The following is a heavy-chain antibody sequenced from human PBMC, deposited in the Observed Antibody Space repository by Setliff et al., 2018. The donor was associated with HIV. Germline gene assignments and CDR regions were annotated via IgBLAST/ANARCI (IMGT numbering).Heavy chain of an antibody. Sequence: PSQTLSLTCAISGDNVSSNTAAWNWIRQSPSRDLEWLGRTYYRSKWYNDYTVSVKSRITINPDTSKNQFSLQLNSVTPEDTAVYYCARDRGTMVRGLIIEVRYYYYYMDVWGKGTTVTVSS. CDR3: ARDRGTMVRGLIIEVRYYYYYMDV. D-gene: IGHD3-10*01. J-gene: IGHJ6*03. CDR1: GDNVSSNTAA. CDR2: TYYRSKWYN. V-gene: IGHV6-1*01.